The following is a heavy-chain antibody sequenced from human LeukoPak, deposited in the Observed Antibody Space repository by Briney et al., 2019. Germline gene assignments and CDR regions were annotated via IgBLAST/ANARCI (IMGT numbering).Heavy chain of an antibody. CDR2: ISGSGGST. D-gene: IGHD3-22*01. Sequence: PGGSLRLSCAASGFTFSSYAMSWVHQAPGKGLEWVSAISGSGGSTYYADSVKGRFTISRDNSKNTLYLQMNSLRAEDTAAYYCAKAYYYDSSGYFDYWGQGTLVTVSS. CDR3: AKAYYYDSSGYFDY. CDR1: GFTFSSYA. J-gene: IGHJ4*02. V-gene: IGHV3-23*01.